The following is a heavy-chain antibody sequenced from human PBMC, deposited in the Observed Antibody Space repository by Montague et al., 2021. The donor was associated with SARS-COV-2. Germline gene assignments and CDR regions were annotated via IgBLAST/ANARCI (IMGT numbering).Heavy chain of an antibody. CDR1: GGSISSFY. CDR3: ARHYSDTLPAVY. J-gene: IGHJ4*02. D-gene: IGHD4-11*01. CDR2: ISDSGST. Sequence: SETLSLTCTVSGGSISSFYWSWFRQPPGKGLEWIGYISDSGSTNYNPSLTSRVTMSVDTSKNQFSLKVNSVTAADTAVYYCARHYSDTLPAVYWGQGTLVTVSS. V-gene: IGHV4-59*08.